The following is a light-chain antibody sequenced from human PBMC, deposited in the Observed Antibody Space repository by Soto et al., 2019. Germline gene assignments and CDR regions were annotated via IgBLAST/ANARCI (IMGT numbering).Light chain of an antibody. CDR3: QQYNNWPPYT. CDR2: GAS. Sequence: EIVMTQSPATLSVSPGERATLSCRASQSVSSNLAWYQQKPGQAPRLLIYGASTRATGIPARFSGSGSGTEFTLTNSSLQSEDFAVYYCQQYNNWPPYTFGQGTKLESK. CDR1: QSVSSN. J-gene: IGKJ2*01. V-gene: IGKV3-15*01.